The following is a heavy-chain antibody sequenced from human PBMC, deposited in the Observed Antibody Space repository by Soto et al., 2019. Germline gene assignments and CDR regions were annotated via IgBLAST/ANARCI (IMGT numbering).Heavy chain of an antibody. CDR2: IYYSGST. Sequence: SETLSLTCTVSGGSINSYYWSWIRQHPGKGLEWIGYIYYSGSTYYNPSLKSRVTISVDTSKNQFSLKLSSVTAADTAVYYCARAPDVWGQGTLVTVSS. CDR1: GGSINSYY. J-gene: IGHJ4*02. CDR3: ARAPDV. V-gene: IGHV4-59*06.